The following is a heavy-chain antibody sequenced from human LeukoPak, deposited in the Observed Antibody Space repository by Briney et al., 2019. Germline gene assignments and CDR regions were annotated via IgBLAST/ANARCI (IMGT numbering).Heavy chain of an antibody. CDR2: INPNSGGT. Sequence: ASVKVSCKASGYTFTGYYMHWVRQAPGQGLEWMGWINPNSGGTNYAQKFQGRVTMTGDTSISTAYMELSRLRSDDTAVYYCARDNCSGGSCYRYFDYWGQGTLVTVSS. J-gene: IGHJ4*02. V-gene: IGHV1-2*02. CDR1: GYTFTGYY. CDR3: ARDNCSGGSCYRYFDY. D-gene: IGHD2-15*01.